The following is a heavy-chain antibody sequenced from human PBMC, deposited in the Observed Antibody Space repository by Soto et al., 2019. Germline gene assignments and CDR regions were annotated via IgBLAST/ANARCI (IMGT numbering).Heavy chain of an antibody. V-gene: IGHV3-48*02. J-gene: IGHJ6*02. CDR3: ARELPSSSWYRAYYYYGMDV. CDR1: GFTFSSYS. Sequence: PGGSLRLSCAASGFTFSSYSMNWVRQAPGKGLEWVSYISSSSSTIYYADSVKGRFTISRDNAKNSLYLQMNSLRDEDTAVYYCARELPSSSWYRAYYYYGMDVWGQGTTVIVSS. D-gene: IGHD6-13*01. CDR2: ISSSSSTI.